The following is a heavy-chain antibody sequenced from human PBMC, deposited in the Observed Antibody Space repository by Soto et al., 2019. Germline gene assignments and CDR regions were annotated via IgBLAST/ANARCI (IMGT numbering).Heavy chain of an antibody. CDR2: IHYSGST. V-gene: IGHV4-39*01. J-gene: IGHJ5*02. CDR3: ARHVSLGYCTPTRCDLLSWFDA. CDR1: GGSISNKRYY. Sequence: PSETLSLTCTVSGGSISNKRYYWCWIRQPPGKRLEWIGSIHYSGSTYDNPSLKSRVTISVDTSKNQLSLKLKSVTAADTAVYYCARHVSLGYCTPTRCDLLSWFDAWGPGTQVTVSS. D-gene: IGHD2-8*01.